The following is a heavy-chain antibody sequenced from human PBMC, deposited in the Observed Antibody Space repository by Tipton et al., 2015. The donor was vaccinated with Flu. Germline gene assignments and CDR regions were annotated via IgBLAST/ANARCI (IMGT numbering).Heavy chain of an antibody. J-gene: IGHJ4*02. V-gene: IGHV4-34*01. CDR3: ARVGATPDY. Sequence: TLSLTCAVYGGSFSGYYWSWIRQPPGKGLEWIGEINHSGSTNYNPSLKSRVTISVDTSKNQFSLKLSSVTAADTAVYYCARVGATPDYWGQGTLVTVSS. D-gene: IGHD1-26*01. CDR2: INHSGST. CDR1: GGSFSGYY.